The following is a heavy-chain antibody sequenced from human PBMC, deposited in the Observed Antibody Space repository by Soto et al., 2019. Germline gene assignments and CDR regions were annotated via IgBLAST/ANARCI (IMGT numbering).Heavy chain of an antibody. D-gene: IGHD3-22*01. Sequence: VQVLESGTEVKKPGSSVKVSCKTSGGTFSSFPIAWVRQAPGQGLEWVGGIIPVLGAPSYAQTFQGRVTITADESTSAAYLELSSLRSDDTAVYFCARDRHYENHTFYYLKYYFDYWGQGTLVTVSS. CDR1: GGTFSSFP. J-gene: IGHJ4*02. CDR2: IIPVLGAP. V-gene: IGHV1-69*01. CDR3: ARDRHYENHTFYYLKYYFDY.